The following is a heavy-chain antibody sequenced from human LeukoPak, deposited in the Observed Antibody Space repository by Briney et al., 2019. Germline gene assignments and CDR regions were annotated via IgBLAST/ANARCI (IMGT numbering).Heavy chain of an antibody. CDR2: IKQDGSEK. CDR1: GFTFSSYW. J-gene: IGHJ4*02. CDR3: ARTSYYDFWSPNPRFEY. V-gene: IGHV3-7*01. D-gene: IGHD3-3*01. Sequence: AGGSLRLSCAASGFTFSSYWMSWVRQAPGKGLEWVANIKQDGSEKYYVDSVKGRFTISRDNAKNSLYLQMNSLRAEDTAVYYCARTSYYDFWSPNPRFEYWGQGTLVTVSS.